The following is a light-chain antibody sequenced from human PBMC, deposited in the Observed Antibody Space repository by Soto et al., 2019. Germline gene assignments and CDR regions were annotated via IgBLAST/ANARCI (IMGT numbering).Light chain of an antibody. CDR1: STNIGAGYD. CDR3: QSYDRGLSARV. J-gene: IGLJ2*01. CDR2: GNN. V-gene: IGLV1-40*01. Sequence: QSVVTQPPSVSGAPGQRVTISCTGSSTNIGAGYDVNWYQQLPGTAPRLLIFGNNNRPSGVPDRFSGSKSGTSASLAITGLQAEDEADYYCQSYDRGLSARVFGGGTKLTVL.